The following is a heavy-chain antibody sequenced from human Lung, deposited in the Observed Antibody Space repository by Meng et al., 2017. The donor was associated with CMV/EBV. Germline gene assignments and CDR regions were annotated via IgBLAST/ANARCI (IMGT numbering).Heavy chain of an antibody. Sequence: QLEEGGPGPGKPSGTRSATCAVTGGPNSIRSGWSWVRQPPGKGLGWIGEIYHSGGTNYNPSLRGRVTISLDKSKNQFSLTLRSVTAADTAVYYCARDPYATGWAGWGQGTLVTVSS. J-gene: IGHJ4*02. V-gene: IGHV4-4*02. CDR3: ARDPYATGWAG. CDR2: IYHSGGT. D-gene: IGHD6-19*01. CDR1: GGPNSIRSG.